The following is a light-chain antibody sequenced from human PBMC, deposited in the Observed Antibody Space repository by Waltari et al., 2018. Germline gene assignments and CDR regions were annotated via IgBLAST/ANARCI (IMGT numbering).Light chain of an antibody. CDR2: LAS. J-gene: IGKJ2*01. CDR1: SAIAKN. V-gene: IGKV1-33*01. Sequence: DIQMTQSPSPLSTSVGDRVNISCQASSAIAKNLNLYQQKPGKAPKLLISLASNLETGVPSRFSGSGSGTDFTFTISTLQPEDVATYYCQQHDRQPYTFGQGTEL. CDR3: QQHDRQPYT.